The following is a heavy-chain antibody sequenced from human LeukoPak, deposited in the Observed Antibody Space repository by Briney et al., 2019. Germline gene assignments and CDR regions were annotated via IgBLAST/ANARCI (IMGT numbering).Heavy chain of an antibody. J-gene: IGHJ3*02. V-gene: IGHV4-38-2*02. Sequence: PSETLSLTCTVSGYSISSGYYWGWIRQPPGKGREWIGSFFHSGSTYCNPSLKSRVTISVDPSKNQFSLKLSSVTAADTAVYYCARDPMPHYDSSGSNQWAFDIWGQGTMVTVSS. CDR3: ARDPMPHYDSSGSNQWAFDI. CDR2: FFHSGST. CDR1: GYSISSGYY. D-gene: IGHD3-22*01.